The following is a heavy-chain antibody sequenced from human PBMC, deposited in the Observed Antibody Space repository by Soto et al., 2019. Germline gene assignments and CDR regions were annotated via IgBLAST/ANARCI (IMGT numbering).Heavy chain of an antibody. J-gene: IGHJ4*02. Sequence: SETLSLTCTVSGGSISSGGYYWSWIRQHPGKGLEWIGYIYYSGSTYYNPSLKSRVNISVDTSKNQFSLKLSSVTAADTAVYYCARSSLRFLEWLFPFDYWGQGTLVTVSS. D-gene: IGHD3-3*01. V-gene: IGHV4-31*03. CDR3: ARSSLRFLEWLFPFDY. CDR1: GGSISSGGYY. CDR2: IYYSGST.